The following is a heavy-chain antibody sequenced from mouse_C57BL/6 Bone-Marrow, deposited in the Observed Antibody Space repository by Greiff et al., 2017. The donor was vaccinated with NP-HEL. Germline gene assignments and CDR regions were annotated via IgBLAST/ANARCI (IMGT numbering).Heavy chain of an antibody. Sequence: EVKLQESGPGLVKPSQSLSLTCSVTGYSITSGYYWNWLRQFPGNKLEWMGYISYDGSNKYNPSLKNRISITRDTSKNQFFLKLNSVTTEDTATYYCARMDLLLRSWFAYWGQGTLVTVSA. V-gene: IGHV3-6*01. J-gene: IGHJ3*01. CDR1: GYSITSGYY. D-gene: IGHD1-1*01. CDR2: ISYDGSN. CDR3: ARMDLLLRSWFAY.